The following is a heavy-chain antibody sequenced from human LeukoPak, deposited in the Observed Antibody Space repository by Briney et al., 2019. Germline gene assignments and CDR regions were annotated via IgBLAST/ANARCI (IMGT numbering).Heavy chain of an antibody. CDR2: INHSGST. Sequence: SETLSLTCAVYGGSFSGYYWSWIRQPPGKGLEWIGEINHSGSTNYNPSLKSRVTISVDTSKNQFSLKLSSVTDADTAVYYCARGHSNRVDYWGQGTLVTVSS. V-gene: IGHV4-34*01. CDR1: GGSFSGYY. J-gene: IGHJ4*02. CDR3: ARGHSNRVDY. D-gene: IGHD4-11*01.